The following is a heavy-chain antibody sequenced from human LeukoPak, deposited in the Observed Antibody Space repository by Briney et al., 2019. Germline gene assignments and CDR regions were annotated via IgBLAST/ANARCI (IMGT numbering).Heavy chain of an antibody. CDR3: ARGPYYDYVWGSYRLYNWFDP. D-gene: IGHD3-16*02. Sequence: GGSLRLSCAASGFTFSSYAMHWVRQAPGKGLEWVAVISYDGSNKYYADSVKGRFTISRDNSKNTLYLQMNSLRAEDTAVYYCARGPYYDYVWGSYRLYNWFDPWGQGTLVTVSS. V-gene: IGHV3-30-3*01. CDR2: ISYDGSNK. CDR1: GFTFSSYA. J-gene: IGHJ5*02.